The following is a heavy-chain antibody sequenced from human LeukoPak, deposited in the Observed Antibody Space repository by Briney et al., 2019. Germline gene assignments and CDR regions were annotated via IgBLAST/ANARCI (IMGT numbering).Heavy chain of an antibody. CDR1: GGSFSGYY. D-gene: IGHD3-3*01. CDR3: ARAPYYDFWSGYRGVFDP. J-gene: IGHJ5*02. Sequence: SETLSLTCAVYGGSFSGYYWSWIRQPPGKGLEWIGEINHSGSTNYNPSLKSRVTIPVDTSKNQFSLKLSSVTAADTAVYYCARAPYYDFWSGYRGVFDPWGQGTLVTVSS. V-gene: IGHV4-34*01. CDR2: INHSGST.